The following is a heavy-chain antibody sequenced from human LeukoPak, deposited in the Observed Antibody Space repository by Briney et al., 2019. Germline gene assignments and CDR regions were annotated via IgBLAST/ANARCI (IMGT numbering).Heavy chain of an antibody. CDR2: MSHDGSDK. V-gene: IGHV3-30*18. CDR1: GFTFSSYW. Sequence: GGSLRLSCAASGFTFSSYWMHWVRQAPGKGLEWVAVMSHDGSDKYYADSVKGRFTISRDNSKNTLYLQMNSLRTEDTAVYYCAKDRGISGSYYADYWGQGTLVTVSS. J-gene: IGHJ4*02. D-gene: IGHD1-26*01. CDR3: AKDRGISGSYYADY.